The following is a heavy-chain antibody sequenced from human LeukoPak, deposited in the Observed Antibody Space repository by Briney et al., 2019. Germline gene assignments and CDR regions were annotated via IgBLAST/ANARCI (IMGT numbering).Heavy chain of an antibody. D-gene: IGHD3-10*01. Sequence: SETLSLACTVSGGSISSYYWSWIRQPPGKGLEWIGHIYYSGSTNYNPSLKSRVTISVDTSKNQFSLKLSSVTAADTAVYYCARVRITMVRGVRNYYYMDVWGKGTTVTVSS. CDR3: ARVRITMVRGVRNYYYMDV. J-gene: IGHJ6*03. CDR1: GGSISSYY. CDR2: IYYSGST. V-gene: IGHV4-59*01.